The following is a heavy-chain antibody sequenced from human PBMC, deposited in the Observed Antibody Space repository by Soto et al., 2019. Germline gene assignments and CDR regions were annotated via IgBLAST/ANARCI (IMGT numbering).Heavy chain of an antibody. CDR3: ARAYSSGWYEDY. CDR1: GFSLSTSGMC. CDR2: IDWDDDK. J-gene: IGHJ4*02. D-gene: IGHD6-19*01. Sequence: SGPTLVNPTQTLTLTCTFSGFSLSTSGMCVSWIRQPPGKALEWLAHIDWDDDKYYSTSLKTRLTISKDTSKNQVVLTMTNMDPVDTATYYCARAYSSGWYEDYWGQGTLVTVSS. V-gene: IGHV2-70*01.